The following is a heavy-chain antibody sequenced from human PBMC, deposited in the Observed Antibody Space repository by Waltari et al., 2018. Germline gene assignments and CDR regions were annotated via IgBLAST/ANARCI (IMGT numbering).Heavy chain of an antibody. CDR2: INHSGST. CDR3: AREGDYGDRRPFDI. D-gene: IGHD4-17*01. J-gene: IGHJ3*02. CDR1: GGSFSGYY. Sequence: QVQLQQWGAGLLKPSETLSLTCAVYGGSFSGYYWSWIRQPPGKGLEWIGEINHSGSTNYNPSLKSRVTISVDTSKNQFSLKLSSVTAADTAVYYCAREGDYGDRRPFDIWGQGTMVTVSS. V-gene: IGHV4-34*01.